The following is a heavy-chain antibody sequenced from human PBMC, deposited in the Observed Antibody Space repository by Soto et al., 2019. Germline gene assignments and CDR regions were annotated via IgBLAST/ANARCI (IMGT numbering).Heavy chain of an antibody. CDR2: VIPIFGTA. D-gene: IGHD3-10*01. CDR3: AREAMVRGVIISHGWFDS. V-gene: IGHV1-69*13. J-gene: IGHJ5*01. Sequence: SVKVSCKASGGAFGSNAISWVRQAPGQGLEWMGGVIPIFGTANYAQKFQGRVTITADESTSTAYMELSSLRSEDTAVYYCAREAMVRGVIISHGWFDSWGQGTLVTVSS. CDR1: GGAFGSNA.